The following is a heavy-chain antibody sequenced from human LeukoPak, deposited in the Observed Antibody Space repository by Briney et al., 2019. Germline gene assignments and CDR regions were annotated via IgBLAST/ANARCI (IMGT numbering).Heavy chain of an antibody. J-gene: IGHJ4*02. Sequence: GASVKVSCKASGYTFTGYYMHWVRQAPGQGLEWMGWINPNSGDTNYAQKFQGRVTMTRDTSISTAYMELSRLRSDDTAVYYCARDRVRSGYPFDYWGQGTLVTVSS. D-gene: IGHD3-22*01. CDR2: INPNSGDT. V-gene: IGHV1-2*02. CDR3: ARDRVRSGYPFDY. CDR1: GYTFTGYY.